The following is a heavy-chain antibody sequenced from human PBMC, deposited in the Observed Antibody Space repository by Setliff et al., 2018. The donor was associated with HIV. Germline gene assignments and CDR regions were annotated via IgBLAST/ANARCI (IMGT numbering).Heavy chain of an antibody. D-gene: IGHD3-3*01. CDR3: ARDFLNYDFYRAFDS. V-gene: IGHV1-2*02. Sequence: ASVKVSCKASGYIFTDYAMNWVRQATGQGLEWMGWMNPDSGNTDYAQKFQGRVTMTGDTSVSTAYMELSGLGLDDTAVYYCARDFLNYDFYRAFDSWGQGTLVTVSS. CDR1: GYIFTDYA. CDR2: MNPDSGNT. J-gene: IGHJ4*02.